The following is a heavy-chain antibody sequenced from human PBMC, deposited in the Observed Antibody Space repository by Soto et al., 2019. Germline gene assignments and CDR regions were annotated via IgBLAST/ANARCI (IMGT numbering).Heavy chain of an antibody. Sequence: QVRLIQSGPEMMQPGASVRVSCTASGFTALSYAFHWVRQAPGQGPEWLGWLNGGVDGTSYSQRLQGRVTISRDTSANTVYLDFNSLTSEDTAVYYCAREVKGVPSFDYWGQGTLVTVSS. CDR3: AREVKGVPSFDY. CDR2: LNGGVDGT. V-gene: IGHV1-3*01. D-gene: IGHD3-10*01. J-gene: IGHJ4*02. CDR1: GFTALSYA.